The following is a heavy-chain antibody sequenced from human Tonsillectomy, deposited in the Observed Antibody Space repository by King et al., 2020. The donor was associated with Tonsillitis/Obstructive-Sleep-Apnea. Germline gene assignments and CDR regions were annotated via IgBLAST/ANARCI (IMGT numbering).Heavy chain of an antibody. V-gene: IGHV4-34*01. CDR2: INHSGST. D-gene: IGHD2-2*02. Sequence: VQLQQWGAGLLKPSETLSLTCAVYGGSFSGYYWSWIRQPPGKGLEWIGEINHSGSTNYNPSLKSRVTISVDTSKNQFSLKLRSVTAADTAVYNCARVVPAAIRFGYYYYGMDVWGQGTTVTVSS. CDR3: ARVVPAAIRFGYYYYGMDV. CDR1: GGSFSGYY. J-gene: IGHJ6*02.